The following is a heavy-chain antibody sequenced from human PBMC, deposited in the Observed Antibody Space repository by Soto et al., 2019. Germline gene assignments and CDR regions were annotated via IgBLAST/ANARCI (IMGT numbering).Heavy chain of an antibody. Sequence: QVQLVQSGAEVKKPGASVKVSCKASGYSFTTYGISWVRQAPGQGLEWMGWISAYNGNTTYAQKLQGRVTTTTDTATSTAYMELRSLRSDATAVYFCAPAGGYSYGFYGYWGEGTLVNVS. D-gene: IGHD5-18*01. J-gene: IGHJ4*02. CDR2: ISAYNGNT. V-gene: IGHV1-18*01. CDR1: GYSFTTYG. CDR3: APAGGYSYGFYGY.